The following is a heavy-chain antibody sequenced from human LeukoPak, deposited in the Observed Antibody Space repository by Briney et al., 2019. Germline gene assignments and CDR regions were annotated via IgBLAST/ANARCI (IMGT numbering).Heavy chain of an antibody. CDR1: GFTFSIYS. J-gene: IGHJ6*03. V-gene: IGHV3-48*04. Sequence: GGSLRLSCAACGFTFSIYSMNGVRQAPGKGLEGVIYISGSRSNVHYADSVNGRLTISRENAKNSVSLQMNSLRAEDTAVYYCARGGGFYDILTGHHKIKPEYMDVWGKGTTVTVSS. CDR3: ARGGGFYDILTGHHKIKPEYMDV. CDR2: ISGSRSNV. D-gene: IGHD3-9*01.